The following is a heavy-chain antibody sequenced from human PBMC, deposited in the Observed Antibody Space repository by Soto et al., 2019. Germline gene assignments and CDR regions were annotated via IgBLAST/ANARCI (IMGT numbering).Heavy chain of an antibody. CDR1: GFTFSSYS. D-gene: IGHD3-3*01. J-gene: IGHJ4*02. CDR2: INSGSSTI. CDR3: ARDKPRSGYEKFDS. Sequence: EVQLVESGGGLVQPGGSLRLSCAASGFTFSSYSMNWVRQAPGKGLEWVSYINSGSSTIYYADSVKGRFTISRDNAKNSLYLQLNSLRAEDTAVYYCARDKPRSGYEKFDSWCQGTLVTVSS. V-gene: IGHV3-48*01.